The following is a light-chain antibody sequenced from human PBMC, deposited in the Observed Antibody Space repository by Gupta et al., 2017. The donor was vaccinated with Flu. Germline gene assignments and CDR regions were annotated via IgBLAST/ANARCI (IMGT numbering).Light chain of an antibody. V-gene: IGKV1-33*01. CDR3: QQYDHLYT. CDR1: QDINLY. CDR2: DVS. Sequence: SASIGDRVSITCQASQDINLYLNWYQQKPGKAPELLIYDVSNLETGVPSRFSGSGSGTDLTFTISSLQPEDIAKYYCQQYDHLYTFGQGTKLEIK. J-gene: IGKJ2*01.